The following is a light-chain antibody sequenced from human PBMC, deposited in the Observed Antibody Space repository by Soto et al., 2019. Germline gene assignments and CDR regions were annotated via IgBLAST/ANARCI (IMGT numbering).Light chain of an antibody. CDR3: IRRPPRSTLFPYSTL. CDR1: SSNIGAGYD. CDR2: GNG. J-gene: IGLJ1*01. V-gene: IGLV1-40*01. Sequence: ERSSNIGAGYDVHWYQQLPGTAPKLLIYGNGNRPSGVPNRFSGSKSGTSASLAITGLQAEDEVVFLIIRRPPRSTLFPYSTLFG.